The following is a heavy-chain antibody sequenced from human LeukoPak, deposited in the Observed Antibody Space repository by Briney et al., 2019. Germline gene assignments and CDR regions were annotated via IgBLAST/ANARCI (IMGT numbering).Heavy chain of an antibody. CDR3: RAATKDFDYYYDY. CDR1: RFTFSTFG. CDR2: ISSDGDNK. V-gene: IGHV3-30*03. Sequence: QSGGSLRLSCAASRFTFSTFGMHWVRQAPGKGLEWVAVISSDGDNKYYADSVRGRFTISRDNSKDTLYLQMSNLRLEDTAVYYCRAATKDFDYYYDYWGQGTLVTVSS. D-gene: IGHD3-10*01. J-gene: IGHJ4*02.